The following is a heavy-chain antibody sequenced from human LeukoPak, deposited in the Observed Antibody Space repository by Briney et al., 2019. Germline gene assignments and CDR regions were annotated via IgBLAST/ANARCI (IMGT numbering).Heavy chain of an antibody. CDR1: GYTFTGYY. V-gene: IGHV1-2*02. CDR3: ARVFYYYDSSGPLVY. J-gene: IGHJ4*02. CDR2: INPNSGGT. D-gene: IGHD3-22*01. Sequence: ASVKVSCKASGYTFTGYYMHWVRQAPGQGIEWMGWINPNSGGTNYAQKFQGRVTMTRDTSISTAYMELSRLRSDDTAVYYCARVFYYYDSSGPLVYWGQGTLVTVSS.